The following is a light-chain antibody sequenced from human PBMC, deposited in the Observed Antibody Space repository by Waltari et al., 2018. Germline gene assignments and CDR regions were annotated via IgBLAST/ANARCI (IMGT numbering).Light chain of an antibody. J-gene: IGKJ1*01. Sequence: EIMMTQSPATLSVPPGEGATLSCRVSQSVSRKLAWYQQKPGQAPRLLIYDTSSRTTDIPARFSGSGSGTEFTLTISSLQSEDFAVYYCQQYSNWPPWTFSQGTKVEI. CDR1: QSVSRK. V-gene: IGKV3-15*01. CDR2: DTS. CDR3: QQYSNWPPWT.